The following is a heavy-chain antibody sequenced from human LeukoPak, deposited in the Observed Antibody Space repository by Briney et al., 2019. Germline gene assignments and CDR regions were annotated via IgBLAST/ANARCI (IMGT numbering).Heavy chain of an antibody. J-gene: IGHJ4*02. Sequence: GGSLRLSCAASGFTFSNAWMSWVRQAPGKGLEWVGRIKSKTDGGTTDYAAPVKGRFTISRDDSKNTLYLQMNSLKTEDTAVYYCTTSSHYGDYYFDYWCQGTLVTVSS. CDR2: IKSKTDGGTT. CDR1: GFTFSNAW. D-gene: IGHD4-17*01. CDR3: TTSSHYGDYYFDY. V-gene: IGHV3-15*01.